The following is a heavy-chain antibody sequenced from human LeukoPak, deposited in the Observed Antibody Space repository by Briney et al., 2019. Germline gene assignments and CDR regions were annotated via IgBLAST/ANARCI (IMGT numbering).Heavy chain of an antibody. J-gene: IGHJ6*03. V-gene: IGHV4-4*02. CDR1: GGSISSSNW. D-gene: IGHD6-13*01. CDR3: AREMQQRDYYYMDV. CDR2: IYHSEST. Sequence: SETLSLTCAVSGGSISSSNWWSWVRQPPGKGLEWIGEIYHSESTNYNPSLKSRVTISVDKSKNQFSLKLSSVTAADTAVYYCAREMQQRDYYYMDVWGKGTTVTVSS.